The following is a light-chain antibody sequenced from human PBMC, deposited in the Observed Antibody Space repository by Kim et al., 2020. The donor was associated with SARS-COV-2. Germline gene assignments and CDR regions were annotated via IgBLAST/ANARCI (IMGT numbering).Light chain of an antibody. Sequence: LSASVGARVTITCRASQSIRSYLNWYQQKPGKAPNLLIYGASSLQSGVPSRFSGSGSGTDFTLTISSLQPEDFATYYCQQSHSTPTFGQGTKLEI. V-gene: IGKV1-39*01. CDR3: QQSHSTPT. CDR2: GAS. CDR1: QSIRSY. J-gene: IGKJ2*01.